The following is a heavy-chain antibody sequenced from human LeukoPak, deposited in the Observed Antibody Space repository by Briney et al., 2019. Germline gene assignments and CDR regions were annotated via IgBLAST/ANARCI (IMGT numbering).Heavy chain of an antibody. J-gene: IGHJ6*03. CDR3: AKDGYDYYYYYMDV. V-gene: IGHV3-23*01. CDR1: GFTFGSYA. D-gene: IGHD1-1*01. Sequence: GGSLRLSCAASGFTFGSYAMSWVRQAPGKGLEWVSAISGSGGSTYYADSVKGRFTISRDNSKNTLYLQMNSLRAEDTAVYYCAKDGYDYYYYYMDVWGKGTTVTVSS. CDR2: ISGSGGST.